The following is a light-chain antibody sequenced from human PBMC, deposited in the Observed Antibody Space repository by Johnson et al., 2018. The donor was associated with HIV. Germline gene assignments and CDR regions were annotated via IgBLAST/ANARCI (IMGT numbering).Light chain of an antibody. Sequence: QAVLTQPPSVSAAPGQKVTISCSGSSSNIGNNYVSWYQQLPGTAPKLLIYENNKRPSGIPYRFSGSKSGTSATLGITGLQTGDEADYYCGTWDSSLSAHFVFGTGTRVTV. CDR2: ENN. J-gene: IGLJ1*01. V-gene: IGLV1-51*02. CDR1: SSNIGNNY. CDR3: GTWDSSLSAHFV.